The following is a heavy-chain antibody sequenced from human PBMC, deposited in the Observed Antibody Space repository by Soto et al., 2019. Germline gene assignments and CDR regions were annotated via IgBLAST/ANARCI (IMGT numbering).Heavy chain of an antibody. CDR2: FYYDGTT. CDR3: ARRHDILTGSDSFDV. CDR1: GGSISSEGYY. V-gene: IGHV4-31*03. J-gene: IGHJ3*01. Sequence: QVQLQESGPGLVKPSQTLSLTCSLSGGSISSEGYYWTWIRQHPGRGLEWIGDFYYDGTTSYSPSLKSRLTISIDTSNNPFYVRLTSVTAADTAVYYCARRHDILTGSDSFDVWGRGTMVNVSS. D-gene: IGHD3-9*01.